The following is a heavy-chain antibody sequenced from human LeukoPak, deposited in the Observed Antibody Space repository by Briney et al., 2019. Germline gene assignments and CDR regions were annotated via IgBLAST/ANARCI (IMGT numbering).Heavy chain of an antibody. V-gene: IGHV1-46*01. Sequence: GASVKVSCKASGYTFTSYYMRWVRQAPGQGLEWMGIINPSGGSTSYAQKFQGRVTMTRDTSTSTVYMELSSLRSEDTAVYYCAHTLVGATDPFDYWGQGTLVTVSS. J-gene: IGHJ4*02. CDR2: INPSGGST. CDR1: GYTFTSYY. D-gene: IGHD1-26*01. CDR3: AHTLVGATDPFDY.